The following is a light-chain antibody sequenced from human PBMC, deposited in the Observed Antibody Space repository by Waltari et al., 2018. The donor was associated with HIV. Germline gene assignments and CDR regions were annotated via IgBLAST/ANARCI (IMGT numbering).Light chain of an antibody. Sequence: QSPLTQSASVSRSPGQSTNISCPGTSSDGGVLDYDTWYQQHPGKAPKLMIYEVSNRPAGVSNRCSGSKSGNTASLTISGLLAEDEADYYCSSESSSNTHVVFGGGTKLTVL. CDR3: SSESSSNTHVV. CDR2: EVS. J-gene: IGLJ2*01. V-gene: IGLV2-14*01. CDR1: SSDGGVLDY.